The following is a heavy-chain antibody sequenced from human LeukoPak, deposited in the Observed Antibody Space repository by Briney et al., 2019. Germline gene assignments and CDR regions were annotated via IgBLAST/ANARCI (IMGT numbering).Heavy chain of an antibody. CDR1: GGSFSGYY. D-gene: IGHD1-26*01. J-gene: IGHJ6*03. Sequence: SGTLSLTCAVYGGSFSGYYWSWIRQPPGKGLEWIGEINHSGSTNYNPSLKSRVTISVDTSKNQFSLKLNSVTAADTAVYYCARGRPTTWYHYYYMDVWGKGTTVTVSS. CDR2: INHSGST. CDR3: ARGRPTTWYHYYYMDV. V-gene: IGHV4-34*01.